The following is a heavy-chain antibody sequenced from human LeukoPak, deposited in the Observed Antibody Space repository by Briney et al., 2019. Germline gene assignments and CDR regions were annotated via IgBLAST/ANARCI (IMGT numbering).Heavy chain of an antibody. CDR3: TRASGYSSSWYIGY. CDR2: IYSGNST. CDR1: GFTVTLNY. Sequence: GGSLRLSCAASGFTVTLNYMSWVRQAPGKGLEWVSVIYSGNSTYYADSVKGRFTVSRDSSTNTLYLQMNSLRVDDTAVYYCTRASGYSSSWYIGYWGQGTLVTVSS. D-gene: IGHD6-13*01. J-gene: IGHJ4*02. V-gene: IGHV3-53*01.